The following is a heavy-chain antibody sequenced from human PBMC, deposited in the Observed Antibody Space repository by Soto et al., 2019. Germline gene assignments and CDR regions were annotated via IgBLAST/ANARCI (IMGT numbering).Heavy chain of an antibody. J-gene: IGHJ6*02. D-gene: IGHD5-12*01. CDR2: IIPIFGTA. V-gene: IGHV1-69*13. CDR3: ARGGYGYNYYYSRMDA. CDR1: GGTFSSYA. Sequence: SLQVSCKASGGTFSSYAISWVRQAPGQGLEWMGGIIPIFGTANYAQKFQGRVTITADESTSTAYMELSSLRSEDTAVYYCARGGYGYNYYYSRMDAWGQGNTVTVYS.